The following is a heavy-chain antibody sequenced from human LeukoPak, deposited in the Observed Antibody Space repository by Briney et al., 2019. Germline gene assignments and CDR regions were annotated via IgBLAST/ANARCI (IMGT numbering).Heavy chain of an antibody. J-gene: IGHJ6*02. Sequence: SETLSLTCTVSGASISTGGFYWTWIRQPPGEGLEWIGYIYYTGSVDYNASLKSRLTISLDTSKNRFSLKLNSVTAADTAVYYCARDHSYYFGSQTSTLDVWGQGTAVTVSS. CDR1: GASISTGGFY. CDR2: IYYTGSV. CDR3: ARDHSYYFGSQTSTLDV. V-gene: IGHV4-31*03. D-gene: IGHD3-10*01.